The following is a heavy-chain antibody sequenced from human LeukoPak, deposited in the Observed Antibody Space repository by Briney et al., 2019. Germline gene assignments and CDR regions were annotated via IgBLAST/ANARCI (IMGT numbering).Heavy chain of an antibody. V-gene: IGHV3-23*01. D-gene: IGHD3-16*01. CDR3: AKDQGDSVWGSFDY. CDR1: GFTFSNYA. Sequence: GGSLRLSCAASGFTFSNYAMSWVRQAPGKRLEWVSGVSGSGGRTYYADSVKGRFTISRDNSKNTLYLQMISLRAEDTAVYYCAKDQGDSVWGSFDYWGQGTLVTVSS. J-gene: IGHJ4*02. CDR2: VSGSGGRT.